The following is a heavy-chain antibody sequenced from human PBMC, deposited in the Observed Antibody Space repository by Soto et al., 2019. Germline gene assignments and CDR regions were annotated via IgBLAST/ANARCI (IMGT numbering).Heavy chain of an antibody. V-gene: IGHV5-51*01. D-gene: IGHD2-2*01. CDR3: AREDRDRETGLVPAAIDGMDV. Sequence: GESLKISFKGSGYSFTSYWIGCVRQMPGKGLKWMGIIYPGDSDTRYSPSFQGQVTISADKSISTAYLQWSSLKASDTAVYYCAREDRDRETGLVPAAIDGMDVWGQGTTVTVSS. J-gene: IGHJ6*02. CDR1: GYSFTSYW. CDR2: IYPGDSDT.